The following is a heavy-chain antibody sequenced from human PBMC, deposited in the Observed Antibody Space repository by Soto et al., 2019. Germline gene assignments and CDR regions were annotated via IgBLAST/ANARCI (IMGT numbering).Heavy chain of an antibody. D-gene: IGHD3-10*01. J-gene: IGHJ4*02. V-gene: IGHV3-7*03. CDR2: IIKDGSEK. CDR1: GFTFSNYW. Sequence: EVQLVESGGGLVQPGGSLRLSCAASGFTFSNYWMTWVRQAPGKGPEWVANIIKDGSEKSYVDSVKGRFTISRDNAKNSLYLEMNSLRVEDTAVYYCVRDWGGLGYWGQGTLVTVSS. CDR3: VRDWGGLGY.